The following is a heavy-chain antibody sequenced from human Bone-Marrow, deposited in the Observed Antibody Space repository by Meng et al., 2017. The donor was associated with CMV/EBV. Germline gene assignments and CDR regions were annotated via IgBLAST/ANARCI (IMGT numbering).Heavy chain of an antibody. D-gene: IGHD6-13*01. V-gene: IGHV4-61*01. Sequence: SEPLSLTCTVSGDSVISGSYYWSWIRQPPGKGLEWIGYIYYSGSTKYNPSLKSRVTISVDASKNQFSLRLSSVTAADTAVYYCARGRAVVAAAGLTFDPWGQGTLVTVSS. CDR2: IYYSGST. J-gene: IGHJ5*02. CDR3: ARGRAVVAAAGLTFDP. CDR1: GDSVISGSYY.